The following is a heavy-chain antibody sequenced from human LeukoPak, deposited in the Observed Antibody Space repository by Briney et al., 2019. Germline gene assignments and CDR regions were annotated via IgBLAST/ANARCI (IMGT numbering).Heavy chain of an antibody. CDR1: GGTFSTYA. V-gene: IGHV1-69*04. CDR3: ARDLDSYYFYGMDV. CDR2: INPFRVIV. Sequence: GASVKVSCKASGGTFSTYAISWVRQAPGQGLEWMGRINPFRVIVNYAQKLQGRVTIAADRSTNTAYMELSSLRFEDTAVYYCARDLDSYYFYGMDVWGQGTTVTVSS. J-gene: IGHJ6*02.